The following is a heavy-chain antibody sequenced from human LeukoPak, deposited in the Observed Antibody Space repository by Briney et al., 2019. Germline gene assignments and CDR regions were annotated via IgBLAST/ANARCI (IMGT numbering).Heavy chain of an antibody. D-gene: IGHD3-22*01. CDR3: ARTYYYDSSGYYHVDY. V-gene: IGHV4-4*07. J-gene: IGHJ4*02. CDR1: GGSISSYY. Sequence: SETLSLTCTVSGGSISSYYWSWIRQPAGKGLEWIGRIYTSGSTNYNPSLKSRVTMSVDTSKNQFSLKLSSVTAADTAVYYCARTYYYDSSGYYHVDYWGQGTLVTVSS. CDR2: IYTSGST.